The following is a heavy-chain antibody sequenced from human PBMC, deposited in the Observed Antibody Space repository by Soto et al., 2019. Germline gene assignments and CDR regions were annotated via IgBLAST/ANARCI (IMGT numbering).Heavy chain of an antibody. CDR2: ASRDATTI. CDR3: VRGSNDWYGLDY. V-gene: IGHV3-74*01. J-gene: IGHJ4*02. CDR1: GFTFNNSW. D-gene: IGHD3-9*01. Sequence: EVHLVESGGGLVQPGGSLRLSCVASGFTFNNSWMHWVRQAPGKGLEWVSRASRDATTINYADSVNGRFAISRDNARNTLYLQMNNLRAEDAALYYCVRGSNDWYGLDYWGQGTRVTVSS.